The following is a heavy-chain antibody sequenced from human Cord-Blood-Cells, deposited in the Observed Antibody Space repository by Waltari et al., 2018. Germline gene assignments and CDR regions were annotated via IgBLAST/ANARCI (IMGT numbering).Heavy chain of an antibody. J-gene: IGHJ5*02. CDR3: ARDLLLTNSRWFDP. D-gene: IGHD3-10*01. V-gene: IGHV1-69*01. CDR2: IIPIFGTA. Sequence: QVQLVQSGAEVQKPGSSVKVSCKASGGTFSSYAICWVRQAAGQGLEWMGGIIPIFGTANYAQKFQGRVTITADESTSTAYMELSSLRSEDTAVYYCARDLLLTNSRWFDPWGQGTLVTVSS. CDR1: GGTFSSYA.